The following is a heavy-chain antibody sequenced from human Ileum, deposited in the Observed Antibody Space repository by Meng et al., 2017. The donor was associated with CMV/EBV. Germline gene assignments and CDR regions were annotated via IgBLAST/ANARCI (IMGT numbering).Heavy chain of an antibody. J-gene: IGHJ4*02. CDR1: GYTFTSYY. V-gene: IGHV1-2*02. CDR2: INPNNGDT. D-gene: IGHD1-7*01. CDR3: ARGANYASYRVDY. Sequence: QEQLLHCGAEVATPGASVQASCKASGYTFTSYYIHWVRQAPGQGLEWMGWINPNNGDTNYAQKFKGGVTMTRDTSINTAYMEVTSADTAVYYCARGANYASYRVDYWGQGTLVTVSS.